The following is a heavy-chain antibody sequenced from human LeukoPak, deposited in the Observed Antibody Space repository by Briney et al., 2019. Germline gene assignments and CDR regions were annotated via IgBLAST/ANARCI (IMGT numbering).Heavy chain of an antibody. CDR3: VVSSSWYVRGVDY. CDR2: INHSGST. CDR1: GGSFSGYY. V-gene: IGHV4-34*01. J-gene: IGHJ4*02. D-gene: IGHD6-13*01. Sequence: SETLSLTCAVYGGSFSGYYWSWIRQPPGKGLEWIGEINHSGSTNYNPSLKSRVTISVDTSKDQFSLKLSSVTAADTAVYYCVVSSSWYVRGVDYWGQGTLVTVSS.